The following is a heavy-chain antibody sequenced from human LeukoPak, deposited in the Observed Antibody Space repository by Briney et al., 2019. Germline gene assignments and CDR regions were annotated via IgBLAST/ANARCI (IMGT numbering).Heavy chain of an antibody. Sequence: SVEVSCKASGGTFSSYAISWGRQAPGQGLEWMGRIIPILGIANYAQKFQGRVTITADKSTSTAYMELSSLRSEDTAVYYCARAHPPRRDGYNYPPDYWGQGTLVTVSS. CDR1: GGTFSSYA. J-gene: IGHJ4*02. CDR2: IIPILGIA. V-gene: IGHV1-69*04. CDR3: ARAHPPRRDGYNYPPDY. D-gene: IGHD5-24*01.